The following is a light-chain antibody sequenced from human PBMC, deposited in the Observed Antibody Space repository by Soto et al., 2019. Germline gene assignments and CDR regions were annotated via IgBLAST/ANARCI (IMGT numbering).Light chain of an antibody. CDR1: QSISSY. J-gene: IGKJ3*01. Sequence: DIQMTQSPSSLSASVGDRVTITCRASQSISSYLNWYQQKPGKAPKLLIYAASSLQSGVPSRFSGSGSGTDFTLTISSLQPEDFATYYCQQSYITPETFGPGTKVDIK. CDR2: AAS. CDR3: QQSYITPET. V-gene: IGKV1-39*01.